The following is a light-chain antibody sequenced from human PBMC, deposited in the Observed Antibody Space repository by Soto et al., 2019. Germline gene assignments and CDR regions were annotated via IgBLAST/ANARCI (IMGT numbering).Light chain of an antibody. V-gene: IGLV8-61*01. J-gene: IGLJ3*02. CDR1: SGSVSTSYY. CDR3: VLYMGSGIWV. CDR2: STN. Sequence: QAAVTQEPSFSVSPGGTVTLTCGLSSGSVSTSYYPNWYQQTPGQAPRTLIYSTNSRSSEVPDRFSGSILGNKAALTITGAQADDEADYYCVLYMGSGIWVFGGGTQLTVL.